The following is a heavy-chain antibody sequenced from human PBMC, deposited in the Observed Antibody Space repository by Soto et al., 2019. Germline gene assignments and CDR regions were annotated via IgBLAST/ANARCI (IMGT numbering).Heavy chain of an antibody. V-gene: IGHV1-2*02. J-gene: IGHJ6*02. D-gene: IGHD2-2*02. Sequence: QVQLVQSGAEVKKPGASVKVSCKASGYTFTGYYMHWVRQAPGQGLEWMGWINPNSGGTNYAQKFQGRVTMTRDTSISTAYMELSRLISDDTAVYYCATSPIVVVPAAILLDYYYYGMDVWGQGTTVTVSS. CDR1: GYTFTGYY. CDR2: INPNSGGT. CDR3: ATSPIVVVPAAILLDYYYYGMDV.